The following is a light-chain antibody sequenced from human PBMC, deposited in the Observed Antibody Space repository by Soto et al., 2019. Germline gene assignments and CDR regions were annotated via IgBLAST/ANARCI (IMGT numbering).Light chain of an antibody. J-gene: IGKJ4*01. CDR2: DAS. CDR1: QSVSSY. V-gene: IGKV3-20*01. Sequence: EIVLTQSAGTLSLSPRERATLTCGASQSVSSYLAWYQQKPGQAPRLLLYDASNRATGIPARFSGSGSGTDFTLTISRLEPEDFAVYYCQQYGGSPRLTFGGGTKVDIK. CDR3: QQYGGSPRLT.